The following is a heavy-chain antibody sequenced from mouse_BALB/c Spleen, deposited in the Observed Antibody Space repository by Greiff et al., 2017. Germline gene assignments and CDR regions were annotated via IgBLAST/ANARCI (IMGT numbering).Heavy chain of an antibody. V-gene: IGHV2-4-1*01. Sequence: QVQLKESGPGLVAPSQSLSITCTVSGFSLTSYGVHWVRQSPGKGLEWLGVIWSGGSTDYNAAFISRLSISKDNSKSQVFFKMNSLQADDTAIYYCARNCPRQLPYYYAMDYWGQGTSVTVSS. CDR2: IWSGGST. CDR1: GFSLTSYG. D-gene: IGHD6-1*01. J-gene: IGHJ4*01. CDR3: ARNCPRQLPYYYAMDY.